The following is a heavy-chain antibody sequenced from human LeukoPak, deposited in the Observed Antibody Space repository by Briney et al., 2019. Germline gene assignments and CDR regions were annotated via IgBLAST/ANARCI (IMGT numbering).Heavy chain of an antibody. Sequence: GGSLGLSCAASGFTVSSNYMSWVRQAPGKGLEWVSVIYSGGSTYYADSVKGRFTISRDNSKNTLYLQMNSLRAEDTAVYYCARGQYYYYGMDVWGQGTTVPVSS. CDR3: ARGQYYYYGMDV. V-gene: IGHV3-66*01. CDR1: GFTVSSNY. J-gene: IGHJ6*02. CDR2: IYSGGST.